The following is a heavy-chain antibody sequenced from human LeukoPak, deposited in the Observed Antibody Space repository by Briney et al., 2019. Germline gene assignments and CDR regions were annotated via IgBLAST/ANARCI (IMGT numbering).Heavy chain of an antibody. CDR2: IEFDGSTK. J-gene: IGHJ4*02. CDR3: TNHITVHCSRSSCYDY. D-gene: IGHD2-2*01. Sequence: PGGSLRLSCAASGFTLSNYGMHWVRQAPGKGLEWVTFIEFDGSTKYSAASVKGRFTISRDNSKNTLYLQMNSLRPEDTALYYCTNHITVHCSRSSCYDYWGQGTLVTVSS. V-gene: IGHV3-30*02. CDR1: GFTLSNYG.